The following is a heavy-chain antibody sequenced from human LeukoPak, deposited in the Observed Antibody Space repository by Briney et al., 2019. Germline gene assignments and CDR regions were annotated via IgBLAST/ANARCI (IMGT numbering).Heavy chain of an antibody. V-gene: IGHV1-18*01. CDR1: GYTFTSYG. D-gene: IGHD6-19*01. CDR3: ARDGYSSGWFLDY. CDR2: ISAYNGNT. J-gene: IGHJ4*02. Sequence: ASVTVSCKSSGYTFTSYGISWLRQPPAQGLEWMGWISAYNGNTNYAQKLQGRVTMTTDTSTSTAYMELRSLRSDDTAMYYCARDGYSSGWFLDYWGQGSLVTVSS.